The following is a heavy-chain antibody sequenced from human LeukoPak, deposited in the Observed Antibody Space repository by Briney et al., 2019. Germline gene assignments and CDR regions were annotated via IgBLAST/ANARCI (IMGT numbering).Heavy chain of an antibody. V-gene: IGHV4-59*08. Sequence: SETLSLTCTVSGGSISSYYWSWIRQPPGKGLEWIGYIYYSGSTNYNPSLKSRVIISVDTSKNQFSLKLSSVTAADTAVYYCARRTQTYYSGYWDYWGQGTLVTVSS. D-gene: IGHD5-12*01. CDR2: IYYSGST. CDR3: ARRTQTYYSGYWDY. CDR1: GGSISSYY. J-gene: IGHJ4*02.